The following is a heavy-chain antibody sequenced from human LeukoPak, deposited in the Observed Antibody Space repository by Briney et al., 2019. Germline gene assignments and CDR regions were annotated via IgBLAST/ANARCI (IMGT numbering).Heavy chain of an antibody. V-gene: IGHV1-46*01. J-gene: IGHJ4*02. Sequence: ASVKLSCKASGYTFTSYDMHWVRQAPGQGLEWMGIINPSGGSTSYAQKLQGKVTMTSETSTSTVYMELSSLRSEDTAVYYCARDPAPGFGYWGQGTLVTVSS. CDR1: GYTFTSYD. CDR3: ARDPAPGFGY. CDR2: INPSGGST. D-gene: IGHD1-14*01.